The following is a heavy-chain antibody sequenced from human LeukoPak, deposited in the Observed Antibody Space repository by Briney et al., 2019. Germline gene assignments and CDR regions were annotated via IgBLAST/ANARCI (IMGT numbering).Heavy chain of an antibody. CDR2: IYSGGST. CDR3: ARALRGLLRY. V-gene: IGHV3-66*01. J-gene: IGHJ4*02. CDR1: GFTVSSNY. D-gene: IGHD3-10*01. Sequence: GGSLRLSCAASGFTVSSNYMSWVRQAPGKGLEWVAVIYSGGSTYYTDSVKGRFTISRDNSKNTLYLQMNSLRAEDTAVYYCARALRGLLRYWGQGTLVTVSS.